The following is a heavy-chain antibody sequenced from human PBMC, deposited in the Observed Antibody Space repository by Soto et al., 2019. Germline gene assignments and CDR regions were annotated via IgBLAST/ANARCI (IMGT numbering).Heavy chain of an antibody. J-gene: IGHJ5*02. Sequence: VREITMKGLEWMGRIDPSDSYTNYSPSFQGHVTISADKSISTAYLQWSSLKASDTAMYYCASIGGNCYDSSGYYPVGQGTLVTVSS. D-gene: IGHD3-22*01. CDR3: ASIGGNCYDSSGYYP. CDR2: IDPSDSYT. V-gene: IGHV5-10-1*01.